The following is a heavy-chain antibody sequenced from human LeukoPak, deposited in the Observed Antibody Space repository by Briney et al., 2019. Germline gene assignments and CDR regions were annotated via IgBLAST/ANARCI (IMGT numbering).Heavy chain of an antibody. CDR3: ARALVESDYGDYYYYYYMDV. V-gene: IGHV1-69*05. J-gene: IGHJ6*03. Sequence: ASVKVSCKASGGTFSSYAISWVRHAPGQGLEWMGGIIPIFGTANYAQKFQGRVMITTDESTSTAYMELSSLRSEDTAVYYCARALVESDYGDYYYYYYMDVWGKGTTVTVSS. CDR1: GGTFSSYA. CDR2: IIPIFGTA. D-gene: IGHD4-17*01.